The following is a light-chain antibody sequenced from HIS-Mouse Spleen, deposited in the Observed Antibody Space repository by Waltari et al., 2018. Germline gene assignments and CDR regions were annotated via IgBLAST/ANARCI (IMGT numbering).Light chain of an antibody. CDR3: YSTDSSGNHRV. Sequence: SYELTQPPSVSVSPGQTARITCSGDALPKKYAYWYQQKSGQAPVLVLYEDSKRPAGIPERFSGSSSGTMATFTISGAQVEDEADYYCYSTDSSGNHRVFGGGTKLTVL. CDR1: ALPKKY. V-gene: IGLV3-10*01. J-gene: IGLJ2*01. CDR2: EDS.